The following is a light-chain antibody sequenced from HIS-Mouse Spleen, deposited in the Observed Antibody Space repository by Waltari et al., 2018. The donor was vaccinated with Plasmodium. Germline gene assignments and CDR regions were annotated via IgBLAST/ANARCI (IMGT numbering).Light chain of an antibody. CDR2: AAS. CDR1: RGISNY. V-gene: IGKV1-27*01. J-gene: IGKJ1*01. CDR3: QKYNSAPWT. Sequence: DIQMTQSPSSLSAYVGDRVTITFRASRGISNYLAWYQQKPGKVPKLLIYAASTLQAGVPSRFSGSGSGTDFTLTISSLQPEDVATYYCQKYNSAPWTFGQGTKVEIK.